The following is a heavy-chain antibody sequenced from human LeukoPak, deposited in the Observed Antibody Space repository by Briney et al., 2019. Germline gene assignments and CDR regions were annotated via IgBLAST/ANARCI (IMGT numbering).Heavy chain of an antibody. CDR2: IYYSGST. D-gene: IGHD2-15*01. J-gene: IGHJ3*02. CDR3: ARAVAADFAFDI. V-gene: IGHV4-30-4*01. CDR1: GGSISSGDYY. Sequence: SETLSLTCTVSGGSISSGDYYWSWIRQPPGKGLEWIGYIYYSGSTYYNPSLKSRVTISVDTSKNQFSLKLSPVTAADTAVYYCARAVAADFAFDIWGQGTMVTVSS.